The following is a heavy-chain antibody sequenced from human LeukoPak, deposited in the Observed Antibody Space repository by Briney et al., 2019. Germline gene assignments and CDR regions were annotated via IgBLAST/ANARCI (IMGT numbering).Heavy chain of an antibody. D-gene: IGHD6-13*01. V-gene: IGHV4-59*08. J-gene: IGHJ4*02. CDR2: IYYSGSP. CDR1: GGSISSYY. Sequence: ASETLSLTCTVSGGSISSYYWSWIRQPPGKGLEWIGYIYYSGSPNYNPSLKSRVTISFDTSKNQFSLKLSSVTAADTAVYYCARVGHLAAAGTYDYWGQGTLVTVSS. CDR3: ARVGHLAAAGTYDY.